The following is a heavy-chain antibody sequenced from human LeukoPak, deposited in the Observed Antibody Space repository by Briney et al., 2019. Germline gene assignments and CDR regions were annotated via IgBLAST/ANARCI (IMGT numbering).Heavy chain of an antibody. CDR3: ARVGYSSGWTLDY. V-gene: IGHV3-11*05. CDR1: GFTFSDHY. J-gene: IGHJ4*02. CDR2: ICSSSNYE. Sequence: GGSLRLSCAASGFTFSDHYMCWIRQAPGKGLEWVSYICSSSNYEKSAHSVKGRFSISRDNAKNSLFLQMNSLRAEDTAVYYCARVGYSSGWTLDYWGQGTLVTVSS. D-gene: IGHD6-19*01.